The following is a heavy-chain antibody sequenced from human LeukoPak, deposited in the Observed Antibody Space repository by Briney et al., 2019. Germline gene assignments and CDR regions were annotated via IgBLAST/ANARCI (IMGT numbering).Heavy chain of an antibody. CDR3: ARVPQGPNGDDAFDI. J-gene: IGHJ3*02. CDR1: GVSISSYY. CDR2: IYTSGST. V-gene: IGHV4-4*07. Sequence: SETLSLTCTVSGVSISSYYWSWLRQPAGKGLEWIGRIYTSGSTNYNPSLKSRVTMSVDTSKNQFSLKLSSVTAADTAVYYCARVPQGPNGDDAFDIWGQGTMVTVSS. D-gene: IGHD3-10*01.